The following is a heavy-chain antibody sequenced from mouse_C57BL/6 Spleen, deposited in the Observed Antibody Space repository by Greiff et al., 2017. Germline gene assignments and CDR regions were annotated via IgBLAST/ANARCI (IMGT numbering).Heavy chain of an antibody. Sequence: VQGVESGAELVRPGASVKLSCKASGYTFTDYYINWVKQRPGQGLEWIARIYPGSGNTYYNEKFKGKATLTAEKSSSTAYMQLSSLTSEDSAVYFCARAENWGFAYWGQGTLVTVSA. J-gene: IGHJ3*01. CDR1: GYTFTDYY. V-gene: IGHV1-76*01. CDR3: ARAENWGFAY. D-gene: IGHD4-1*01. CDR2: IYPGSGNT.